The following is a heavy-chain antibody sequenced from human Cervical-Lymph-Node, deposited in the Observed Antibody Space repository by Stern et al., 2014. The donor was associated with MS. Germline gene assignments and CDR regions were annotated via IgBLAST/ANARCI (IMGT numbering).Heavy chain of an antibody. Sequence: EVQLVESGGGLIQPGGSLRLSCAASGFTVSSKYMIWVRQAPGRGLEWVSAIYSDGDIYYADSVKGRFTISRDNSNNTLYLQMNSLRAEDTAIYYCARGGSCTTTNCYYLRDNWFDPWGQGTLVTVSS. CDR2: IYSDGDI. CDR1: GFTVSSKY. D-gene: IGHD2-21*01. CDR3: ARGGSCTTTNCYYLRDNWFDP. V-gene: IGHV3-53*01. J-gene: IGHJ5*02.